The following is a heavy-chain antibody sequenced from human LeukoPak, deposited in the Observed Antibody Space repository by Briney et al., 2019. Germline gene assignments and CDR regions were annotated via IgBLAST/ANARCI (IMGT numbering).Heavy chain of an antibody. CDR2: IYYTGST. Sequence: SETLSLTCTVSGGSVSSSSYYWGWIRQPPGKGLEWIGSIYYTGSTYYNPSLKSRVTISHDTSKNQFSLSLNSVTAADTAVYYCARTPYSSGWYSWFDPWGQGTLVTVSS. D-gene: IGHD6-19*01. J-gene: IGHJ5*02. CDR3: ARTPYSSGWYSWFDP. CDR1: GGSVSSSSYY. V-gene: IGHV4-39*01.